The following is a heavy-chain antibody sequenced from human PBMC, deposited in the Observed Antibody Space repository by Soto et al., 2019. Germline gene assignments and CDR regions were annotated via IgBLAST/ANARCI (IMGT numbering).Heavy chain of an antibody. CDR1: GGTFGNSA. CDR3: ARDKDRQQLGGNYYYGIDV. Sequence: QVQLVQSGAEVKKPGSSVTVSCKASGGTFGNSAISWVRQAPGQGLEWMGGIIPIFSTPDYAQKFQGRVTITADESTTTAYMEVTSLKSEDTAVYYCARDKDRQQLGGNYYYGIDVWGQGNTVTVSS. D-gene: IGHD2-15*01. V-gene: IGHV1-69*12. J-gene: IGHJ6*02. CDR2: IIPIFSTP.